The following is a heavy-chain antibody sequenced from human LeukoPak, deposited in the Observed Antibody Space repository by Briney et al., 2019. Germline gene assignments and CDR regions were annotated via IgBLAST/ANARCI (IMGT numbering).Heavy chain of an antibody. J-gene: IGHJ3*02. V-gene: IGHV4-59*05. Sequence: DPSETLSLTCTVSGGSISSYYWSWIRQPAGKGLEWIGSIFYSGRTYYNPSLKSRVTISVDTSNNQFSVRLSSVTAADTAVYFCARGRIAAAGTNDAFDIWGRGTMVTVSS. CDR2: IFYSGRT. D-gene: IGHD6-13*01. CDR3: ARGRIAAAGTNDAFDI. CDR1: GGSISSYY.